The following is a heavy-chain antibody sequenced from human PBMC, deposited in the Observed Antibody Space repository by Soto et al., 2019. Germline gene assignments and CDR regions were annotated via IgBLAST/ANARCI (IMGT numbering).Heavy chain of an antibody. Sequence: SETLSLTCAVYGGSFSGYYWSWIRQPPGKGLEWIGEINHSGSTNYNPSLKSRVTISVDTSKNQFSLKLSSVTAADTAVYYCARVTAWLDYYGSGSRAYGMEVWGQGTTVTVSS. CDR2: INHSGST. J-gene: IGHJ6*02. CDR1: GGSFSGYY. D-gene: IGHD3-10*01. CDR3: ARVTAWLDYYGSGSRAYGMEV. V-gene: IGHV4-34*01.